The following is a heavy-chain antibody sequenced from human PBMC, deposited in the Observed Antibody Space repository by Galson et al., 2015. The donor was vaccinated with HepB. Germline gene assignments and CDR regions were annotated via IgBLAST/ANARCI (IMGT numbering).Heavy chain of an antibody. J-gene: IGHJ4*02. CDR1: GDSVSSDSAA. CDR2: TYHRSRWYY. V-gene: IGHV6-1*01. Sequence: CAISGDSVSSDSAAWNWIRQSPSRGLEWLGRTYHRSRWYYDYAVSVQSRIIINSDTSKNQFSLQLKSVTPEDTAVYYCARDGYLGLLYYFDYWGRGTLVTVSS. D-gene: IGHD2/OR15-2a*01. CDR3: ARDGYLGLLYYFDY.